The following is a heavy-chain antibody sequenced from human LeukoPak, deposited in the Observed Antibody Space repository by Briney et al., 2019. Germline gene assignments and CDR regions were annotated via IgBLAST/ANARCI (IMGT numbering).Heavy chain of an antibody. CDR1: GYTFTSYA. Sequence: WASVKVYCKASGYTFTSYAMHWVRQAPGQRLEWMGWINAGNDNTKYSQKFQGRVTITRDTSASTAYMELSSLRSEDTAVYYCARDLGYCTGGTCYPNWFDPWGQGTLVTVSS. CDR2: INAGNDNT. D-gene: IGHD2-15*01. J-gene: IGHJ5*02. CDR3: ARDLGYCTGGTCYPNWFDP. V-gene: IGHV1-3*01.